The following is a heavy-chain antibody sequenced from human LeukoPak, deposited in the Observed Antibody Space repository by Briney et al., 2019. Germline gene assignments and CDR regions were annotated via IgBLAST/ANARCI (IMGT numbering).Heavy chain of an antibody. CDR2: PYSGGDT. Sequence: PGGSLRLSCVASGFTLNTNYMSWVRQAPGKGLEWVSVPYSGGDTYYADSVKGRFTISRDISRHTLYLQMNSLRDGDTAVYYCAMSGSYYSAAYWGQGTLVTVSS. CDR3: AMSGSYYSAAY. CDR1: GFTLNTNY. D-gene: IGHD1-26*01. J-gene: IGHJ4*02. V-gene: IGHV3-66*02.